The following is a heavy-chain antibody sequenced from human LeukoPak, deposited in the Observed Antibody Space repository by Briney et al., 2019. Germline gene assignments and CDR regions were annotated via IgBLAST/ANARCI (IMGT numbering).Heavy chain of an antibody. CDR2: ISAYNGNT. J-gene: IGHJ3*02. D-gene: IGHD3-22*01. Sequence: ASVKVSCKASGYTFTSYGISWVRQAPGQGLEWMGWISAYNGNTNYAQKLQGRVTMTTDTSTSTAYMELRSLRSDDTAVYYCARDLGLIYYYDSSGYYSDAFDIWGQGTMVTVPS. V-gene: IGHV1-18*01. CDR3: ARDLGLIYYYDSSGYYSDAFDI. CDR1: GYTFTSYG.